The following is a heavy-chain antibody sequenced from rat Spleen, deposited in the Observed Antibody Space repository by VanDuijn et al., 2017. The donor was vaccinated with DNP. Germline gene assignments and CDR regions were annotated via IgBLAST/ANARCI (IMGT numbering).Heavy chain of an antibody. V-gene: IGHV5-31*01. Sequence: EVQLTESGGDLVQPGGSLTLSCVASGFTFNNYWMTWIRQVPGKGLEWVASITAGGEYTYSPDSVKGRFTISRDNTKNTLYLQMNSLRSEDKATYYCVRGDYGKNRYAMDAWGQGTSVTVSS. CDR2: ITAGGEYT. J-gene: IGHJ4*01. CDR3: VRGDYGKNRYAMDA. D-gene: IGHD1-11*01. CDR1: GFTFNNYW.